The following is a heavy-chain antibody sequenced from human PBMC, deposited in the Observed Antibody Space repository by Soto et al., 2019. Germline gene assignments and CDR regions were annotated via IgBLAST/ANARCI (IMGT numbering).Heavy chain of an antibody. J-gene: IGHJ4*02. Sequence: VWSLRLSCTASLFTFSSYAMSWVLHSPWKGLQWVSAISGSGGGTYYADSVKGRFTISRDNSKNTLYLQMNTLRAEDTAVYHCARHKGGDPYYFDYWGQGTLVTVSS. CDR1: LFTFSSYA. V-gene: IGHV3-23*01. CDR3: ARHKGGDPYYFDY. D-gene: IGHD4-17*01. CDR2: ISGSGGGT.